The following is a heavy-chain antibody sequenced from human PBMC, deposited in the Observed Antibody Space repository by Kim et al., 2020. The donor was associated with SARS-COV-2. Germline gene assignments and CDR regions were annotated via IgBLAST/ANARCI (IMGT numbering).Heavy chain of an antibody. CDR3: ARTRIVGATVAFDI. D-gene: IGHD1-26*01. J-gene: IGHJ3*02. Sequence: AQKFQGRVTITADESTSTAYMELSSLRSEDTAVYYCARTRIVGATVAFDIWGQGTMVTVSS. V-gene: IGHV1-69*01.